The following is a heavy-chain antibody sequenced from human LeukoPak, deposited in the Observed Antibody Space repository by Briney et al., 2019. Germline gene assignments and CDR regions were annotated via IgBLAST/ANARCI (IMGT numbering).Heavy chain of an antibody. V-gene: IGHV3-53*01. J-gene: IGHJ5*02. D-gene: IGHD2-2*01. CDR2: IYSDGNT. CDR1: GFTVTSIY. CDR3: AGDTHSSNWYDH. Sequence: GGSLRLSCAVSGFTVTSIYMSWVRRAPGKGLEWVSFIYSDGNTYYADSVKGRFTISRDSSRNTLYLQMNSLRVEDTAVYYCAGDTHSSNWYDHWGQGTLVTVSS.